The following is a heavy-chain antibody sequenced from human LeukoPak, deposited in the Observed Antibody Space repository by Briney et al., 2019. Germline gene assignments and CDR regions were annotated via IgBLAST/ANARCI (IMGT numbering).Heavy chain of an antibody. CDR1: GGSISSYY. Sequence: PSETLSLTCTVSGGSISSYYWSCIRQPPGKGLEWIGYIYYSGSTNYNPSLKSRVTISVDTSKNQFSLKLSSVTAADTAVYYCARDNPDYDSSGYYLNWFDPWGQGTLVTVSS. CDR3: ARDNPDYDSSGYYLNWFDP. D-gene: IGHD3-22*01. V-gene: IGHV4-59*01. J-gene: IGHJ5*02. CDR2: IYYSGST.